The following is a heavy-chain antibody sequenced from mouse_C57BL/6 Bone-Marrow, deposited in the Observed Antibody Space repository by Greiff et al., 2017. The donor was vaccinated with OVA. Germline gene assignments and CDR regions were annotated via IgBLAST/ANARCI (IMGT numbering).Heavy chain of an antibody. Sequence: EVQLQQSGAELVKPGASVTLSCTASGFNINDYYMHWVKQRPEQGLEWIGRIDPEDGDTKYAPKFQGKATITADTSSNTAYLQLSSLTSEDTAVYYCARDTTVVAKDFDYWGQGTTLTVSS. CDR1: GFNINDYY. V-gene: IGHV14-2*01. D-gene: IGHD1-1*01. CDR3: ARDTTVVAKDFDY. CDR2: IDPEDGDT. J-gene: IGHJ2*01.